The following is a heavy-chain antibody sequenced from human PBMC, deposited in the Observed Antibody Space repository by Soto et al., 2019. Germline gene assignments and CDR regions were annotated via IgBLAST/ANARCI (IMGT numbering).Heavy chain of an antibody. D-gene: IGHD2-2*02. CDR1: GGTFSSYA. V-gene: IGHV1-69*13. Sequence: SVKVSCKASGGTFSSYAISWVRQAPGQGLEWMGGIIPIFGTANYAQKFQGRVTITADESTSTAYMELSSLGSEDTAVYYCARDKLGYCSSTSCYTTKYYGMDVWGQGTTVTVSS. J-gene: IGHJ6*02. CDR3: ARDKLGYCSSTSCYTTKYYGMDV. CDR2: IIPIFGTA.